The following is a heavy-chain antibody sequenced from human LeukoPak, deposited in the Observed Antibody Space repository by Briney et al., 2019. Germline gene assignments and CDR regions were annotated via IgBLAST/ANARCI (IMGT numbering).Heavy chain of an antibody. CDR2: IYYSGST. D-gene: IGHD2-2*01. V-gene: IGHV4-39*01. CDR3: ARFGCSSTSCHYYYYMDV. Sequence: PSETLSLTCTVSGGSISSSSYYWGWIRQPPGKGLEWIGSIYYSGSTYYNPSLKSRVTISVVTSKNQFSLKLSSVTAADTAVYYCARFGCSSTSCHYYYYMDVWGKGTTVTVSS. CDR1: GGSISSSSYY. J-gene: IGHJ6*03.